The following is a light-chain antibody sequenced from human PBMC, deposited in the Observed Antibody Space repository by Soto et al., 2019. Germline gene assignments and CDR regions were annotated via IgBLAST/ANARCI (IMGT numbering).Light chain of an antibody. Sequence: EIVLTQSPGTLSLSPGERATLSCRASQSVSSSYLAWYQQKPGQTPRLLVYGASNRATGIPDRFSGSGSGTDFTLTISRLEPEDFAVYYCQQRSNWRVTFGGGTKVDIK. CDR3: QQRSNWRVT. J-gene: IGKJ4*01. V-gene: IGKV3D-20*02. CDR1: QSVSSSY. CDR2: GAS.